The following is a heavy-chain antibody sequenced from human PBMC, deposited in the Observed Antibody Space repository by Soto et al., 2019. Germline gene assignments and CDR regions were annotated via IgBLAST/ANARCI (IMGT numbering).Heavy chain of an antibody. CDR1: GYTLTELS. Sequence: ASVKVSCKVSGYTLTELSMHWVRQAPGKGLEWMGGFDPEDGETIYAQKFQGRVTMTEDTSTDTAYMELSSLRSEDTAVYYCASSTYYYDSSGYQNPFDYWGQGTLVTVYS. V-gene: IGHV1-24*01. CDR2: FDPEDGET. CDR3: ASSTYYYDSSGYQNPFDY. D-gene: IGHD3-22*01. J-gene: IGHJ4*02.